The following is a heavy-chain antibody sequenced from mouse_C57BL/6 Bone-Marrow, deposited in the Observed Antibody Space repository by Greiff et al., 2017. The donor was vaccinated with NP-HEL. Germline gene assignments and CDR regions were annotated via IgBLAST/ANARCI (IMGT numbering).Heavy chain of an antibody. D-gene: IGHD1-1*01. Sequence: QVQLKQPGAELVRPGSSVKLSCKASGYTFTSYWMDWVKQRPGQGLEWIGNIYPSDSETHYNQKFKDKATLTVDKSSSTAYMQLSSLTSEDSAVYYCARYSYGSSYFWYFDVWGTGTTVTVSS. J-gene: IGHJ1*03. CDR2: IYPSDSET. CDR3: ARYSYGSSYFWYFDV. CDR1: GYTFTSYW. V-gene: IGHV1-61*01.